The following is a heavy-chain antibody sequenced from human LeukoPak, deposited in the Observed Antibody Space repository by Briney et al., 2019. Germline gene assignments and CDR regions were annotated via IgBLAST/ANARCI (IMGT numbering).Heavy chain of an antibody. V-gene: IGHV3-66*01. D-gene: IGHD2-15*01. J-gene: IGHJ4*02. Sequence: GGSLRLSCAAAGFTVSNNDMSWVRQSPGKGLEWVSITYHADSVRGSFTISRDNSNNTLYLQTNSMRAEDTAVYSCAKGMGGFDYWGQGTMVTVSS. CDR3: AKGMGGFDY. CDR2: T. CDR1: GFTVSNND.